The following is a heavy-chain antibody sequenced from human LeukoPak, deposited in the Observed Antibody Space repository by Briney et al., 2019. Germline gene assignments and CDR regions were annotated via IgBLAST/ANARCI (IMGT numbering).Heavy chain of an antibody. D-gene: IGHD3-9*01. J-gene: IGHJ4*02. CDR3: ARRMAGYLYYFDY. Sequence: GASVRVSCKASGGTFSSYAISWVRQAPGQGLEWMGGIIPIFGAANYAQKFQGRVTITADESTSTAYMELSSLRSEDTAVYYCARRMAGYLYYFDYWGQGTLVTVSS. CDR2: IIPIFGAA. CDR1: GGTFSSYA. V-gene: IGHV1-69*13.